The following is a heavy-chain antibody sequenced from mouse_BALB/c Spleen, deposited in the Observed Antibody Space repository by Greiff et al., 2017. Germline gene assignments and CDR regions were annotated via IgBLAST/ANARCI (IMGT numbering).Heavy chain of an antibody. CDR1: GDSITSGY. Sequence: EVQRVESGPSLVKPSQTLSLTCSVTGDSITSGYWNWIRKFPGNKLEYMGYISYSGSTYYNPSLKSRISITRDTSKNQYYLQLNSVTTEDTATYYCARWVYGSSYYAMDYWGQGTSVTVSS. J-gene: IGHJ4*01. D-gene: IGHD1-1*01. V-gene: IGHV3-8*02. CDR2: ISYSGST. CDR3: ARWVYGSSYYAMDY.